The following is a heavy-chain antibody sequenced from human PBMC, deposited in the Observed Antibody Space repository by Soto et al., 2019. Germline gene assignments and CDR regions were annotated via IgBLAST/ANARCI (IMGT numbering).Heavy chain of an antibody. CDR3: ARAWDF. CDR1: GVSVSRDYQ. D-gene: IGHD1-26*01. Sequence: SETLSLTGTVSGVSVSRDYQWIWIRQPPGKGLEWIGHISYSGSPYYHPSLRSRLSISVDTSKNQFSLKVKSVTAADTAVYYCARAWDFWGQGTLVTVSS. V-gene: IGHV4-30-4*01. CDR2: ISYSGSP. J-gene: IGHJ1*01.